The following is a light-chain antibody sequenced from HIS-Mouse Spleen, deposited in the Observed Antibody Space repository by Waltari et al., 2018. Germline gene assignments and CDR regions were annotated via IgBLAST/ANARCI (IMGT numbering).Light chain of an antibody. V-gene: IGLV2-23*01. CDR2: EGS. Sequence: QSALTQPASVSGSPGQSIPISCPGTRSDVGSYNLVSWYQQHQGKAPKLMIYEGSKRPSGVSNRFSGSKSGNTASLTISGLQAEDEADYYCCSYAGSSTWVFGGGTKLTVL. CDR3: CSYAGSSTWV. CDR1: RSDVGSYNL. J-gene: IGLJ3*02.